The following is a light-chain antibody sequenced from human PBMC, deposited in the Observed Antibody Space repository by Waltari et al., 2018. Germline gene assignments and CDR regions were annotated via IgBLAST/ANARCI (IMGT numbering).Light chain of an antibody. V-gene: IGLV1-47*03. CDR2: RDN. Sequence: QSVLTQPPSASGTPGQRVTISCSGSSSNIGRNYVYWYQQLPGTAPKLLIYRDNQRPSGVPDRFSGSKSGTSTSRAISGLWSEDEADYYCSAWDDSLSGPVFGGGTKLTVL. CDR1: SSNIGRNY. CDR3: SAWDDSLSGPV. J-gene: IGLJ2*01.